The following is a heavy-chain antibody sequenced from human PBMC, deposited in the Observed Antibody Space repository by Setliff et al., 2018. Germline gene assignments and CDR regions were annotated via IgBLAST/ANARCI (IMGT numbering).Heavy chain of an antibody. J-gene: IGHJ5*02. D-gene: IGHD3-22*01. Sequence: ASVKVSCKASGYIFNDFYIHWVRQAPGQGLEWMGWISPKSGGTNYGQKFQGRVTMTRDTSISTVYMELSRLRSEDTAVYYCARDKGYDSSGYYYVWFDPWGQGTLVTVSS. V-gene: IGHV1-2*02. CDR1: GYIFNDFY. CDR2: ISPKSGGT. CDR3: ARDKGYDSSGYYYVWFDP.